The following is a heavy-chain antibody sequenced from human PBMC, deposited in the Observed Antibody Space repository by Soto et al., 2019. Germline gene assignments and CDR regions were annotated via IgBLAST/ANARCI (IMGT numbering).Heavy chain of an antibody. CDR1: GGTFSSYA. CDR3: ARYIATYGTSCFDP. J-gene: IGHJ5*02. V-gene: IGHV1-69*01. D-gene: IGHD5-12*01. CDR2: IIPIFGTA. Sequence: QVQLVQSGAEVKKPGSSVKVSCKASGGTFSSYAISWVRQAPGQGLEWMGGIIPIFGTANYAQKFQGRVRIAEEESTSPAYMELGILKSEEKNVYYCARYIATYGTSCFDPWGKGTLVTVSS.